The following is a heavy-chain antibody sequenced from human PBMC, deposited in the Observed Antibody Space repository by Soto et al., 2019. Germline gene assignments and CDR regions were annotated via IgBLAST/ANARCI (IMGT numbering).Heavy chain of an antibody. D-gene: IGHD4-17*01. Sequence: EAHLVGSGGGLVQPGGSLRLSCVASGFAVSANYLSWVRQAPGKGLEWVSLIYSGGDTDYADSVRGRFTISRDNSKNTLYLQMNSLKAEDTAVYYCATRMTPAAYWGKGALVNVSS. CDR2: IYSGGDT. CDR3: ATRMTPAAY. J-gene: IGHJ4*02. V-gene: IGHV3-66*01. CDR1: GFAVSANY.